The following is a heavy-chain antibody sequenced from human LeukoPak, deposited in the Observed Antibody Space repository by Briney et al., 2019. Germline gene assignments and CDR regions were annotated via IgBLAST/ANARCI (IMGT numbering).Heavy chain of an antibody. CDR3: ARDETLNYGSIDY. J-gene: IGHJ4*02. CDR1: GFTFINYG. V-gene: IGHV3-30*04. D-gene: IGHD3-10*01. CDR2: LSYDGSLK. Sequence: PGRSLRLSCAASGFTFINYGIHWVRQTPGKGLEWVAVLSYDGSLKYYADFVAGRFTISRDDSKNTVYLQMSSLRAEDTALYYCARDETLNYGSIDYWGQGTLVIVSS.